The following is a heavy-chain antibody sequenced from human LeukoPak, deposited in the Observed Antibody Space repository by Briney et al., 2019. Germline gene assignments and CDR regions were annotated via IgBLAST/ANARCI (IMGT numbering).Heavy chain of an antibody. Sequence: ASVKVSCKASGYTFTGYYMHWVRQAPGQGLEWMGWINPNSGGTNYAQKFQGRVTITRNTSISTAYMELSSLRSEDTAVYYCARRSGYCSSTSCYSWFDPWGQGTLVTVSS. J-gene: IGHJ5*02. CDR2: INPNSGGT. CDR1: GYTFTGYY. CDR3: ARRSGYCSSTSCYSWFDP. V-gene: IGHV1-2*02. D-gene: IGHD2-2*02.